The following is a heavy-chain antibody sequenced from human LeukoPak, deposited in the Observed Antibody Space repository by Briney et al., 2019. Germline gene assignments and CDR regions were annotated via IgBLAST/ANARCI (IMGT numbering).Heavy chain of an antibody. CDR1: GFTFSSYA. CDR2: ISYDGSNR. V-gene: IGHV3-30-3*01. CDR3: AKDATSWGHNWFDP. Sequence: GGSLRLSCAASGFTFSSYAMHWVRQAPGKGLEWVAVISYDGSNRYYADSVKGRFTISRDTSKNTLYLQMNSLRAEDTAVYYCAKDATSWGHNWFDPWGQGTLVTVSS. D-gene: IGHD3-16*01. J-gene: IGHJ5*02.